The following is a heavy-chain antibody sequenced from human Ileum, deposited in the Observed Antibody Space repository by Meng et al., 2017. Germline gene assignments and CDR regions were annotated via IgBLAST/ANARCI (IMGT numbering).Heavy chain of an antibody. CDR3: AVGPASEWFFDS. V-gene: IGHV4-34*01. J-gene: IGHJ4*02. Sequence: QGPLRPGGPGLLKPSEPLSLPCAVDGGSSSGDYWSWLRQTPGKGLERIGEINRGGATNYSPSLRSRATISIDTSKNQFSLNLTSVTAADTAVYYCAVGPASEWFFDSWGQGSLVTVSS. CDR1: GGSSSGDY. CDR2: INRGGAT. D-gene: IGHD3-3*01.